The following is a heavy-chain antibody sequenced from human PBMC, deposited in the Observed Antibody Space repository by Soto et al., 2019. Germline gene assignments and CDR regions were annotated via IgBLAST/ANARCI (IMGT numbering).Heavy chain of an antibody. D-gene: IGHD2-15*01. CDR2: ISYEGRNK. Sequence: GSLRLSCAVSGFTLSLYGMHWVRQAPGKGLEWVAFISYEGRNKYYADSVKGRFTISRDNSKNTLSLQLESMRPEDTAVYYCAKGRDSTLLRWQYFDNWGQGTQVTVSS. CDR1: GFTLSLYG. CDR3: AKGRDSTLLRWQYFDN. J-gene: IGHJ4*02. V-gene: IGHV3-30*18.